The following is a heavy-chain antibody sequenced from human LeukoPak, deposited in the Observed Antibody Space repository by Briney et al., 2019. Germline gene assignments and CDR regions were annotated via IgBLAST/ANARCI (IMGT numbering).Heavy chain of an antibody. CDR1: GFTFSSNG. CDR2: ISYDGSNK. J-gene: IGHJ4*02. Sequence: GGSLRLSCAASGFTFSSNGMHWVRQAPGKGLEWVAVISYDGSNKYYADSVKGRFTISRDNSKNTLYLQMNSLRAEDTAVYYCAKDPIAAALNTLDYWGQGTLVTVSS. V-gene: IGHV3-30*18. CDR3: AKDPIAAALNTLDY. D-gene: IGHD6-13*01.